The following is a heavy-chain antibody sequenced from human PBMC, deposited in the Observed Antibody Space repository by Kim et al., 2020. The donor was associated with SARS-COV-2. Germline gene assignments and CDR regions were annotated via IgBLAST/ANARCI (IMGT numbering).Heavy chain of an antibody. D-gene: IGHD3-10*02. CDR1: GFTFSSYA. J-gene: IGHJ4*02. Sequence: GGSLRLSCAASGFTFSSYAMHWVRQAPGKGLEWVAVISYDGSNKYYADSVKGRFTISRDNSKNTLYLQMNSLRTEDTAVYYCARHPGVRGFDYWGQGTLVTVSS. CDR3: ARHPGVRGFDY. CDR2: ISYDGSNK. V-gene: IGHV3-30-3*01.